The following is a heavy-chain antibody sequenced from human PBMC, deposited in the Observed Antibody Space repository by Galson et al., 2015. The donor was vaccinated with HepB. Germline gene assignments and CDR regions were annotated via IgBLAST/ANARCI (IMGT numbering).Heavy chain of an antibody. CDR2: IRSSSSYI. D-gene: IGHD6-19*01. CDR1: GFTFSSYS. V-gene: IGHV3-21*01. CDR3: AREISGWYPAGGF. J-gene: IGHJ4*02. Sequence: SLRLSCAASGFTFSSYSMHWVRQAPGKGLEWVSSIRSSSSYIYYADSVKGRFTIPRDNAQNSLYLQMNSLRAEDTAVYYCAREISGWYPAGGFWGQGTLVTVSS.